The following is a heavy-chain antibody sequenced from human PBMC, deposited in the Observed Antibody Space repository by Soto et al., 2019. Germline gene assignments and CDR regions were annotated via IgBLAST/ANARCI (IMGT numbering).Heavy chain of an antibody. CDR1: GFTFGNYA. Sequence: GSLRLSCTVSGFTFGNYAMAWGCQAPGKGMGLVSVMSTSCGRTYYADPAQDRFTISRDNTNNTQYPQMSSLIAEDTAVYYCAKELEELSARFESWGQGALVTVSS. J-gene: IGHJ4*02. CDR3: AKELEELSARFES. CDR2: MSTSCGRT. V-gene: IGHV3-23*01. D-gene: IGHD1-26*01.